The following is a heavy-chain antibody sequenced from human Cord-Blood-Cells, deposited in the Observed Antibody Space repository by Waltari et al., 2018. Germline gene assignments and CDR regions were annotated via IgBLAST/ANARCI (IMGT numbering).Heavy chain of an antibody. V-gene: IGHV4-34*01. CDR1: GGSFSGSY. CDR2: INHSGST. J-gene: IGHJ4*02. Sequence: QVQLQQWGAGLLKPSETLSLTCAVYGGSFSGSYWIWIRQPPGKGLEWIGEINHSGSTNYNPSLKSRVTISVDTSKNQFSLKLSSVTAADTAVYYCARGSGWGLFDYWGQGTLVTVSS. CDR3: ARGSGWGLFDY. D-gene: IGHD3-16*01.